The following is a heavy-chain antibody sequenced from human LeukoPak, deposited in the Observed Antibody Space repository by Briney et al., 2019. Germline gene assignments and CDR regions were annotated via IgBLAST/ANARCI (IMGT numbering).Heavy chain of an antibody. CDR1: GFTFSNYA. Sequence: PGGSLRLSCAASGFTFSNYAMNWLPQAPGKGLQWVLAVCGDGYRTFYADSVKGRFTVSRDNSMNTLSLQMNSLRVEDTAVYYCAKEQDNLLLLSHFDSWGQGILVTVSS. CDR2: VCGDGYRT. D-gene: IGHD1-14*01. CDR3: AKEQDNLLLLSHFDS. J-gene: IGHJ4*02. V-gene: IGHV3-23*01.